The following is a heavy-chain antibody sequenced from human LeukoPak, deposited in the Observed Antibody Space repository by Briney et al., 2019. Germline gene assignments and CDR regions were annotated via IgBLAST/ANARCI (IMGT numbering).Heavy chain of an antibody. V-gene: IGHV1-18*01. D-gene: IGHD2-2*01. J-gene: IGHJ4*02. CDR3: ARGEVSASLYYFDF. CDR2: VSGYTANT. Sequence: ASVKVSCKTSGYTFTTYGVSWVRQAPGQGLEWLGWVSGYTANTNYAERFQGRVTTTTDTSTSTVYLELTSLRSDDTAVYYCARGEVSASLYYFDFWGQGTLVTVS. CDR1: GYTFTTYG.